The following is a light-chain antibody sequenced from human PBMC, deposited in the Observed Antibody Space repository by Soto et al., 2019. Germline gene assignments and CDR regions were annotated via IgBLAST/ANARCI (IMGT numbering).Light chain of an antibody. CDR2: AAS. V-gene: IGKV3-20*01. J-gene: IGKJ5*01. CDR3: QQYGSSIT. CDR1: QSVSSSY. Sequence: EIMLTQSPATLSLSPGERATLSCRASQSVSSSYLAWYQQKPGQAPRLLIYAASSRATGIPDRFSGSGSGTDFTLTINRLEPEDFAVYYCQQYGSSITFGQGTRLEIK.